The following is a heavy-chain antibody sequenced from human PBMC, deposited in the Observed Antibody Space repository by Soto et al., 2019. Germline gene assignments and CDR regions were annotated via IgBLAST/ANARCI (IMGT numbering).Heavy chain of an antibody. V-gene: IGHV3-53*04. D-gene: IGHD5-18*01. Sequence: GGSLRLSCAASGFTVSSNYMSWVRQAPGKGLEWVSVIYSGGSTYYADSVKGRFTISRHNSKNTLYLQMNSLRAEDTAVYYCARDVYSYGYKGVGAFDIWGKGTMVTVSS. J-gene: IGHJ3*02. CDR2: IYSGGST. CDR1: GFTVSSNY. CDR3: ARDVYSYGYKGVGAFDI.